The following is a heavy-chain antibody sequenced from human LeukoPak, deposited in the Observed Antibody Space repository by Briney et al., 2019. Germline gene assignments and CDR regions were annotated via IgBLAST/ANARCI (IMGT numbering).Heavy chain of an antibody. CDR2: INHSGST. J-gene: IGHJ4*02. D-gene: IGHD1-26*01. CDR3: ARARYSGSYYSGPLQN. CDR1: GGSFSGYY. V-gene: IGHV4-34*01. Sequence: SETLSLTCAVYGGSFSGYYWSWIRQPPGRGLEWIGEINHSGSTNYNPSLKSRVTISVDTSKNQFSLKLSSVTAADTAVYYCARARYSGSYYSGPLQNWGQGTLVTVSS.